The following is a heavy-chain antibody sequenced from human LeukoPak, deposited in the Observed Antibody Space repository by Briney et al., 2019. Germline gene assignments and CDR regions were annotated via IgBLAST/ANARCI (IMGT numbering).Heavy chain of an antibody. CDR3: ARDGYYGSGSYPPNWFDP. CDR1: GYTFTGYY. CDR2: INPSGGST. Sequence: ASVMVSCKASGYTFTGYYMNWVLQAPAQELEWRGIINPSGGSTSYARKFQGRVTMTRDTSTSTVYMELSSLRSEDTAVYYCARDGYYGSGSYPPNWFDPWGQGTLVTVSS. D-gene: IGHD3-10*01. J-gene: IGHJ5*02. V-gene: IGHV1-46*01.